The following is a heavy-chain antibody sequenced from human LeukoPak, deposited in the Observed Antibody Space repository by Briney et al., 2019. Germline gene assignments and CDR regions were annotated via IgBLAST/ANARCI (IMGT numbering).Heavy chain of an antibody. D-gene: IGHD2-15*01. CDR3: ARPTFSGFCSGGSCYSDAFDI. CDR2: ISYDGNSQ. CDR1: GFIFSSYA. V-gene: IGHV3-30-3*01. Sequence: GGSLRLSCAASGFIFSSYAMHWVRQAPGKGLEWVAVISYDGNSQYHADAVKGRFTISRDNSKNTLYLQMNSLRPEDTAVYHCARPTFSGFCSGGSCYSDAFDIWGPGTMVTVSS. J-gene: IGHJ3*02.